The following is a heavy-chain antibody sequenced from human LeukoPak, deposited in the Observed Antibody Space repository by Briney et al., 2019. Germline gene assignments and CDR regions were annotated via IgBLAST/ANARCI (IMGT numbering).Heavy chain of an antibody. CDR3: ARGSYDSSGYYYYGMDV. J-gene: IGHJ6*02. Sequence: SETPSLTCTVSGGSISSYYWSWIRQPAGKGLEWIGRIYTSGSTNYNPSLKSRVTMSVDTSKNQFSLKLSSVTAADTAVYYCARGSYDSSGYYYYGMDVWGQGTTVTVSS. V-gene: IGHV4-4*07. D-gene: IGHD3-22*01. CDR2: IYTSGST. CDR1: GGSISSYY.